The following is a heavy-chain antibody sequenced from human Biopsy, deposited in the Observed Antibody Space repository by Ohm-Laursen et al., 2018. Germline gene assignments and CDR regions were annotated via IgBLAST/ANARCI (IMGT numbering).Heavy chain of an antibody. CDR3: ARGPHSGSHSCFDY. V-gene: IGHV1-18*01. J-gene: IGHJ4*02. Sequence: ASVKVSCKTSGYTYTSYGISWVRQAPGQGPEWMGWISGYNGNTVYPQNHQGRVTLTTDTSTSTSYMELSSLTTEDTAIYYCARGPHSGSHSCFDYWGRGTLVTVSS. CDR2: ISGYNGNT. CDR1: GYTYTSYG. D-gene: IGHD1-26*01.